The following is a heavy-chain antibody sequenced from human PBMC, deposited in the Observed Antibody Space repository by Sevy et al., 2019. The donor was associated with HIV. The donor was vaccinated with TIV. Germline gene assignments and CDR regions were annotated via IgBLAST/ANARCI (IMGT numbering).Heavy chain of an antibody. CDR2: ISHEGIKE. CDR3: ANAYSGSYSHSYLYALDV. J-gene: IGHJ6*02. D-gene: IGHD1-26*01. Sequence: GGSLRLSCIGSGFSFSYYGIHWVRQSPGKGLDWVALISHEGIKENYADSVKGRFTISRENTKNTVYLEMNSLRNEDTAIYFCANAYSGSYSHSYLYALDVWGQGTTVTVSS. CDR1: GFSFSYYG. V-gene: IGHV3-30*18.